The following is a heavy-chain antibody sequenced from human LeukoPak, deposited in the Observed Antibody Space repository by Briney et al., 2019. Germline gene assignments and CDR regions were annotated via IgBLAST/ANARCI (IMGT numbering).Heavy chain of an antibody. CDR3: TKGTNYDFWSAYLSTAFYSDY. CDR1: GFTFTSYA. J-gene: IGHJ4*02. V-gene: IGHV3-23*01. Sequence: GGSLRLSCAASGFTFTSYAMSWVRQAPGKGLKWVSAISGSGGSTYYADSVKGRFTVSRDNSKNTLFLQMTSLRAEDTAIYYCTKGTNYDFWSAYLSTAFYSDYWGQGTVVAVSS. CDR2: ISGSGGST. D-gene: IGHD3-3*01.